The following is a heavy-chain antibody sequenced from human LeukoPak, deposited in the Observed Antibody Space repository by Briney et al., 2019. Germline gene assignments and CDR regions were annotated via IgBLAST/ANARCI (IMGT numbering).Heavy chain of an antibody. CDR3: ARIQLWVPDFDY. V-gene: IGHV4-39*01. J-gene: IGHJ4*02. CDR2: IYYSGST. Sequence: SETLSLTCTVSGGSISSSSYYWGWIRQPPGKGLEWIGSIYYSGSTYYNPSLKSRVTISVDTSKNQFSLKLSSVTAADTAVYYRARIQLWVPDFDYWGQGTLVTVSS. CDR1: GGSISSSSYY. D-gene: IGHD5-18*01.